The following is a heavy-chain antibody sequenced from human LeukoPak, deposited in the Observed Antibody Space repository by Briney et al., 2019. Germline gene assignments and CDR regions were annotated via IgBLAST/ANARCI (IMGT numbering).Heavy chain of an antibody. CDR2: LKQDGSEK. V-gene: IGHV3-7*01. CDR3: ARSDFQLGGSYGLVDY. D-gene: IGHD1-26*01. CDR1: GFTFSSYW. J-gene: IGHJ4*02. Sequence: SGGSLRLSCAGSGFTFSSYWMSWVRQAPGKGLEWVAILKQDGSEKYYVDSVKGRFTISRDNSKNTLYLQMNSLRAEDTAVYYCARSDFQLGGSYGLVDYWGQGTLVTVSS.